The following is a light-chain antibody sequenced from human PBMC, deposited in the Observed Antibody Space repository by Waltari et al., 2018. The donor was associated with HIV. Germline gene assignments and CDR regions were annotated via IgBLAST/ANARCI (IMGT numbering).Light chain of an antibody. CDR1: GPHSGSNH. V-gene: IGLV1-47*01. CDR3: AAWDDSLGGFV. CDR2: CSR. J-gene: IGLJ1*01. Sequence: QSALTQSPSASAAPGRSLTIPCAGTGPHSGSNHVFWFQKFPTSAPNLHIFCSRRRPSGVPDRFSASKSGTSASLVIGGLRTEDEADYYCAAWDDSLGGFVVGTGTKVTVL.